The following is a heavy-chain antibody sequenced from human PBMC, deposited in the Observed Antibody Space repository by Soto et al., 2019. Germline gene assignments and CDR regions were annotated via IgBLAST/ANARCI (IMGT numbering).Heavy chain of an antibody. J-gene: IGHJ3*02. CDR3: ARDLDCGGDCYSDAFDI. CDR2: MNPNTGNT. Sequence: QVQLVQSGAEVKKPGASVKVSCSASGYTFISNDINWVRQAPGQGIEWMGWMNPNTGNTGYAQKFQGRVTMTRSTFINTAYIELRSLRSEDTAVYYCARDLDCGGDCYSDAFDIWGQGTVVTVSS. CDR1: GYTFISND. V-gene: IGHV1-8*01. D-gene: IGHD2-21*01.